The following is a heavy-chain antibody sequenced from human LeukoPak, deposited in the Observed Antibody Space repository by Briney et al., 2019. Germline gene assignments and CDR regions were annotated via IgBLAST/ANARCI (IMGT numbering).Heavy chain of an antibody. CDR2: IRSKAYGGTT. CDR1: GFTFGDYA. D-gene: IGHD3-10*01. V-gene: IGHV3-49*03. CDR3: TRVGPLLWFGELRGPNDY. J-gene: IGHJ4*02. Sequence: GGSLRLSCTASGFTFGDYAMSWFRQAPGKGLEWVGFIRSKAYGGTTEYAASVKGRFTISRDDSKSIAYLQMNSLKTEDTAVYYCTRVGPLLWFGELRGPNDYWGQGTLVTVSS.